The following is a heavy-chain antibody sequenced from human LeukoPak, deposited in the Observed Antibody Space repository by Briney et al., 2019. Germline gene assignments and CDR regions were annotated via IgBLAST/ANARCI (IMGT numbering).Heavy chain of an antibody. V-gene: IGHV1-2*02. D-gene: IGHD6-19*01. CDR3: ASQWLEYFDY. CDR2: INPNSGGT. CDR1: GYTFTSYG. J-gene: IGHJ4*02. Sequence: GASVKVSCKASGYTFTSYGISWVRQAPGQGLEWMGWINPNSGGTNYAQKFQGRVTMTRDTSISTAYMELSRLRSDDTAVYYCASQWLEYFDYWGQGTLVTVSS.